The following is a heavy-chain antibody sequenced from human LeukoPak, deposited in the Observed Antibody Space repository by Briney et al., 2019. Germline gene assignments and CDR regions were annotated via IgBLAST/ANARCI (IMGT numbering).Heavy chain of an antibody. J-gene: IGHJ5*02. CDR3: AKHCSGYCNTASEKRFDP. V-gene: IGHV3-23*01. CDR1: GFTFSSYS. CDR2: IGSNSVPA. Sequence: GGSLRLSCAASGFTFSSYSMNWVRQAPGKGLEWVSGIGSNSVPAVYADSVKGRFTISRDNSKSMLYLQMDSLRVEDTAVYYCAKHCSGYCNTASEKRFDPWGQGTLVTVSS. D-gene: IGHD2-2*03.